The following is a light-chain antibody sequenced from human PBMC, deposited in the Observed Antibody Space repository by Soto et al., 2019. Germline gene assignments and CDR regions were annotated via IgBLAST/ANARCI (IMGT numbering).Light chain of an antibody. Sequence: EIVLTQSPATLSWSPGASATLSCRATRSVSSYLAWYQQKPGQAPRLLIYDASSRPTDIPARFSGSGSGTDFTLTISSLEPEDFALYYCQQRSNWPITFGQGTRLEIK. CDR1: RSVSSY. V-gene: IGKV3-11*01. J-gene: IGKJ5*01. CDR3: QQRSNWPIT. CDR2: DAS.